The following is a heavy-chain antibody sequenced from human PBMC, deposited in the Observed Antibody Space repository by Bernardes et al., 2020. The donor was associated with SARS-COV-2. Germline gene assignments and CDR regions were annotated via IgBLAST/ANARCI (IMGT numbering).Heavy chain of an antibody. J-gene: IGHJ3*02. Sequence: GGSLRLSCAASGFTFSSYSMNWVRQAPGKGLEWVSSISSSSSYIYYADSVKGRFTISRDNAKNSLYLQMNSLRAEDTAVYYCAREGGKYSSGWYCDAFDIWGQGTMVTVSS. CDR1: GFTFSSYS. CDR2: ISSSSSYI. D-gene: IGHD6-19*01. CDR3: AREGGKYSSGWYCDAFDI. V-gene: IGHV3-21*01.